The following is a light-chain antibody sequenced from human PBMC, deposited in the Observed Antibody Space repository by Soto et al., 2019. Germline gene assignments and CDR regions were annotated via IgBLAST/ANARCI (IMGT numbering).Light chain of an antibody. CDR2: DAS. Sequence: EIVLTQSPATLSLSPGERATLSCRASQSVSSYLAWYQQKPGQAPRLLIYDASNRATGIPARFSGSGSGTYFTLTISSLEPEDFAVYYCQQRSTWPLTFGGGTKVEIK. J-gene: IGKJ4*01. CDR3: QQRSTWPLT. V-gene: IGKV3-11*01. CDR1: QSVSSY.